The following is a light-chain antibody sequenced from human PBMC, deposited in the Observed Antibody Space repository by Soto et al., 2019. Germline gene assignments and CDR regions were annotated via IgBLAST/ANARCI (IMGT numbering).Light chain of an antibody. V-gene: IGLV2-14*01. CDR3: SSYKRTSRVYV. CDR1: SSDVGDYEY. J-gene: IGLJ1*01. Sequence: QSALTQPASASGSPGQSITISCTGTSSDVGDYEYVSWYQQHPGKGPKLMIYEVSNRTSGVSNRFSGSKSGNTAPLTISGLQAEDETEYFCSSYKRTSRVYVFGTGTKVTVL. CDR2: EVS.